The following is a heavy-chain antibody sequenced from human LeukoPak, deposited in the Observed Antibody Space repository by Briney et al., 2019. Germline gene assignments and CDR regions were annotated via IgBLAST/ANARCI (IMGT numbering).Heavy chain of an antibody. CDR1: GGSISSSSYY. V-gene: IGHV4-39*01. J-gene: IGHJ5*02. D-gene: IGHD3-3*01. CDR3: ARSIFGVVVNWFDP. CDR2: IYYSGST. Sequence: SETLSLTCTVSGGSISSSSYYWGWIRQPPGKGLEWIGSIYYSGSTYYNPSLKSRVTISVDTSKNQFSLKLSSVTAADTAVYYCARSIFGVVVNWFDPWGQGTLVTVSS.